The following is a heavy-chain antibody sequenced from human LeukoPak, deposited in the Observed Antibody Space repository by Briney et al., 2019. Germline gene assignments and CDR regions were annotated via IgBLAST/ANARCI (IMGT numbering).Heavy chain of an antibody. J-gene: IGHJ4*02. CDR1: GGYINTRSYF. V-gene: IGHV4-39*07. D-gene: IGHD1-20*01. Sequence: SETLSLTCSASGGYINTRSYFWGWIRQSPGKGLEWIGSIYHSGSTYYNPSLKSRVTISVDTSKNQFSLKLSSVTAADTAVYYCARIGNWNHFDYWGQGTLVTVSS. CDR2: IYHSGST. CDR3: ARIGNWNHFDY.